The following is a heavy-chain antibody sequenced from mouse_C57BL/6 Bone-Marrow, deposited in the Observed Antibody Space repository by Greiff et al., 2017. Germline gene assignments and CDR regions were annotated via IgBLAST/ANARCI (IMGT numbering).Heavy chain of an antibody. D-gene: IGHD2-3*01. J-gene: IGHJ4*01. Sequence: QVHVKQPGAELVKPGASVKMSCKASGYTFTSYWITWVKQRPGQGLEWIGDIYPGSGSTNYNEKFKSKATLTVDTSSSTAYMQLSSLTSEDSAVYYCARGDGYYLFYWGQGTSVTVSS. CDR1: GYTFTSYW. CDR3: ARGDGYYLFY. V-gene: IGHV1-55*01. CDR2: IYPGSGST.